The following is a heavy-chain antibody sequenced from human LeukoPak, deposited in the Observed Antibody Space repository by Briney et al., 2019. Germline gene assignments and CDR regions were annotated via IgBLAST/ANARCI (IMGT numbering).Heavy chain of an antibody. V-gene: IGHV4-39*01. CDR1: GGSISSSSYY. CDR3: ARHPQRRPHWFDP. Sequence: SETLSLTCTVSGGSISSSSYYWGWIRQPPGKGLEWIGSIYYSGSTYYNPSLKSRVTISVDTSKNQFSLKLSSVTAADTAVYYCARHPQRRPHWFDPWGQGTLVTVSS. J-gene: IGHJ5*02. D-gene: IGHD1-14*01. CDR2: IYYSGST.